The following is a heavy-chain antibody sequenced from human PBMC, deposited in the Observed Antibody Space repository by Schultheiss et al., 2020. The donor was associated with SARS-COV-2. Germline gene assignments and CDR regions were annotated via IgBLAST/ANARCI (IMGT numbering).Heavy chain of an antibody. CDR1: GFTFGDYA. Sequence: GGSLRLSCTASGFTFGDYAMSWFRQAPGKGLEWVSAISGSGGSTYYADSVKGRFTISRDNSKNTLYLQMNSLRAEDTAVYYCAKAYCSSTSCYTPYYFDYWGQGTLVTVSS. J-gene: IGHJ4*02. CDR3: AKAYCSSTSCYTPYYFDY. D-gene: IGHD2-2*02. CDR2: ISGSGGST. V-gene: IGHV3-23*01.